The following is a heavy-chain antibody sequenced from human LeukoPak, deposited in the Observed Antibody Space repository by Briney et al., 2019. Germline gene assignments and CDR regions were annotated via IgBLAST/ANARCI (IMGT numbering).Heavy chain of an antibody. CDR1: GFSFSSYE. Sequence: GGSLRLSCAASGFSFSSYEMNWIRQAPGKGLXXXSYISGSGDSTHYADSVKGRFTISRDNAKNPLYLQMNSLRAEDTALYSCARDPHNSGWRFDSWGQGTLVTVSS. CDR3: ARDPHNSGWRFDS. D-gene: IGHD6-19*01. V-gene: IGHV3-48*03. CDR2: ISGSGDST. J-gene: IGHJ4*02.